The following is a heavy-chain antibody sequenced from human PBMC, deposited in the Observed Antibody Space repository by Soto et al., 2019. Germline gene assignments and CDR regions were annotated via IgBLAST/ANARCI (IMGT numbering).Heavy chain of an antibody. CDR3: EHTGYSYDPFGC. V-gene: IGHV2-5*01. CDR2: IFWNDDE. J-gene: IGHJ4*02. Sequence: QITLKESGPTLVKPTQTLTLTCTFSGFSLTTSGVGVGWIRQPPGKALEWLALIFWNDDERYSPSLKSRLTLTKDTSKNQVVLTMTNMDPVDTATYYCEHTGYSYDPFGCWGRGTLVTVSS. CDR1: GFSLTTSGVG. D-gene: IGHD5-18*01.